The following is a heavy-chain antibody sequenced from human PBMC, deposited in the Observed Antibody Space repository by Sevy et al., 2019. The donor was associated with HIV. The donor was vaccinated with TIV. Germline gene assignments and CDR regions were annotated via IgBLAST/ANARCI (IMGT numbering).Heavy chain of an antibody. D-gene: IGHD4-17*01. CDR1: GFTFSDYY. CDR3: ARSRSNYADYYFDY. CDR2: ISSGSSYT. J-gene: IGHJ4*02. Sequence: GGSLRLSCAASGFTFSDYYMTWIRQSPGKGLQWISYISSGSSYTNDADSVKGRFTISRDNAKNSLYLEIHTLRPEDTAVYYCARSRSNYADYYFDYWGQGTVVTVSS. V-gene: IGHV3-11*03.